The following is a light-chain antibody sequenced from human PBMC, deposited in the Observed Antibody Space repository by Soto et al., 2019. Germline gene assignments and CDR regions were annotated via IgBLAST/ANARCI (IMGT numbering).Light chain of an antibody. CDR3: QQYNSWLWT. Sequence: EIVMTQSPATLSVSPGERATLSCRASQSVGSNLAWYQQKPGRAPRLLIYGASTRATGIPARFSGSGSVTEFTLTISSLQSEDSAVYYCQQYNSWLWTFGQGTKVDIK. V-gene: IGKV3D-15*01. J-gene: IGKJ1*01. CDR2: GAS. CDR1: QSVGSN.